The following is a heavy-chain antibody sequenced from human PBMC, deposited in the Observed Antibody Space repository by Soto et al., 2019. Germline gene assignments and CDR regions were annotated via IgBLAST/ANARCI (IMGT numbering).Heavy chain of an antibody. CDR3: VRDRNGGYSLDS. CDR1: AFAFNTFT. CDR2: VWFDGSNK. V-gene: IGHV3-33*01. J-gene: IGHJ4*02. D-gene: IGHD3-22*01. Sequence: QLLESGGGVVQPGKSLRLSCAASAFAFNTFTMHWVRQAPGKGLEWVALVWFDGSNKFYADSVKGRFTISRDNSRNTLFLQMDSLRAEDTAVYYCVRDRNGGYSLDSWGQGTLVTVSS.